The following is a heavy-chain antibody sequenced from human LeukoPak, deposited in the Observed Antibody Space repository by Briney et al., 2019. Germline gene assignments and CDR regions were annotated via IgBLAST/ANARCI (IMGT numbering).Heavy chain of an antibody. CDR1: GYTFTGYY. J-gene: IGHJ4*02. D-gene: IGHD3-10*01. Sequence: ASVKVSCKASGYTFTGYYMHWVRQAPGQGLGWMGWINPNSGGTNYAQKFQGRVTMTRDTSISTAYMELSRLRSDDTAVYYCARDLQKRTYYYSSGSYFSLAYWGQGTLVTVSS. CDR2: INPNSGGT. V-gene: IGHV1-2*02. CDR3: ARDLQKRTYYYSSGSYFSLAY.